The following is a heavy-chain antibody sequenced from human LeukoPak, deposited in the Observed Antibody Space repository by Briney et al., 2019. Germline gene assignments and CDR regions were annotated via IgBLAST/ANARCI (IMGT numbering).Heavy chain of an antibody. J-gene: IGHJ4*02. V-gene: IGHV3-30-3*01. CDR3: AREGYCSGGSCSYFDY. D-gene: IGHD2-15*01. CDR1: GFTFSSYA. Sequence: GGSLRLSCSASGFTFSSYAMHWVRQAPGKGLEWVAVISYDGSNKYYADSVKGRFTISRDNSKNTLYLQMNSLRAEDTAVYYCAREGYCSGGSCSYFDYWGQGTLVTVSS. CDR2: ISYDGSNK.